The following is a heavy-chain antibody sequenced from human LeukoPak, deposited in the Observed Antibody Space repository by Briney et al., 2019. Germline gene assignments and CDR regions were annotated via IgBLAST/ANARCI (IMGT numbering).Heavy chain of an antibody. CDR2: ISGSGGST. V-gene: IGHV3-23*01. CDR3: APRIGFEGY. Sequence: SGGSLRLSCAASGFTFSSYAMSWVRQAPGKGLEWVSAISGSGGSTYYADSVEGRFTISRDNSKNTLYLQMNSPRAEDTAVYYCAPRIGFEGYWGQGTLVTVSS. J-gene: IGHJ4*02. D-gene: IGHD2/OR15-2a*01. CDR1: GFTFSSYA.